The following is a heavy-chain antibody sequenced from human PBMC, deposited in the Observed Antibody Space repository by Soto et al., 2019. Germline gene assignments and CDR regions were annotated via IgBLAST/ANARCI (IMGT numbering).Heavy chain of an antibody. V-gene: IGHV5-10-1*01. Sequence: GESLKISCKGSGYSFTSYWISWVRQMPGKGLEWMGRIDPSDSYTNYSPSFQGHVTISADKSISTAYLQWSSLKASDTAVYYCEKSERYYYYYGMDVWGQGNTVTVT. CDR3: EKSERYYYYYGMDV. CDR1: GYSFTSYW. J-gene: IGHJ6*02. CDR2: IDPSDSYT.